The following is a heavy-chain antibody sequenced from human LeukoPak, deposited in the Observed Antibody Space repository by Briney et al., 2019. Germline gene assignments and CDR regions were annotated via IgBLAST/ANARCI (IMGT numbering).Heavy chain of an antibody. CDR2: ISSNGSTI. D-gene: IGHD3-10*02. V-gene: IGHV3-48*03. CDR3: AELGITMIGGV. J-gene: IGHJ6*04. CDR1: GFTFSSYE. Sequence: GGSLRLSCTASGFTFSSYEMNWVRQAPGKGLECVSCISSNGSTIYYADSVKGRFTISRDNAKYSLYLQMNSMRAEDTAVYYCAELGITMIGGVWGKGTTVTISS.